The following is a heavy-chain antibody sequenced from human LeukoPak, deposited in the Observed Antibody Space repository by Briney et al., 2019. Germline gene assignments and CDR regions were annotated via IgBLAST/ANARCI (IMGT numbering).Heavy chain of an antibody. J-gene: IGHJ4*02. CDR2: IRSKAYGGTT. V-gene: IGHV3-49*04. Sequence: SGGSLRLSCTASGFTFGDYAMSWVRQAPGKGLEWVGFIRSKAYGGTTEYAASAKGRFTISRDDSKSIAYLQMNSLKTEDTAVYYCTRAYCGGDCYGGGIDYWGQGTLVTVSS. CDR1: GFTFGDYA. CDR3: TRAYCGGDCYGGGIDY. D-gene: IGHD2-21*02.